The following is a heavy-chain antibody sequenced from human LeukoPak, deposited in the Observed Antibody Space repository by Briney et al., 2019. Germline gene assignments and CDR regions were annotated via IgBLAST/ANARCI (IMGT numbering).Heavy chain of an antibody. CDR2: ISTSSSYI. CDR1: GFTFSNYN. J-gene: IGHJ4*02. Sequence: GGSLRLSCVVSGFTFSNYNMNWVRQAPGKGLEWVSFISTSSSYIHNADSVKGRFTISRDNSKNTLYLQMNSLRAEDAAVYYCAKEIWPTVTTPGRTYFDYWGQGALVTVSS. D-gene: IGHD4-11*01. CDR3: AKEIWPTVTTPGRTYFDY. V-gene: IGHV3-21*01.